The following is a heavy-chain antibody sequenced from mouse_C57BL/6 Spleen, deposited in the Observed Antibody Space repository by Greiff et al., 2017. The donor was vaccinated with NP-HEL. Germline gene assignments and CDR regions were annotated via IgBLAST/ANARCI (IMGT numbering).Heavy chain of an antibody. CDR2: IDPENGDT. J-gene: IGHJ4*01. V-gene: IGHV14-4*01. CDR1: GFNITDDY. Sequence: EVQLQQSGAELVRPGASVKLSCTASGFNITDDYMHWVKQRPEQGLEWIGWIDPENGDTEYASKFQGKATITADTSSNTAYLQLSSLTSEDTAVYYCTTDYSNYVGYAMDYWGQGTSVTVSS. CDR3: TTDYSNYVGYAMDY. D-gene: IGHD2-5*01.